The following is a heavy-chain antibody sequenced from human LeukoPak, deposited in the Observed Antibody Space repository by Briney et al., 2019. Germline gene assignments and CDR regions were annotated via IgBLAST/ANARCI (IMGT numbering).Heavy chain of an antibody. CDR2: ISGSSSYI. CDR3: ARDPYSSGWYKDAFDI. J-gene: IGHJ3*02. D-gene: IGHD6-19*01. CDR1: GFTFSSYS. Sequence: GGSLRLSCAASGFTFSSYSMNWVRQAPGKGLEWVSSISGSSSYINYADSVRGRFTISRDNAQNSLFLQLNSLRAEDTAVYYCARDPYSSGWYKDAFDIWGQGTMVTVSS. V-gene: IGHV3-21*01.